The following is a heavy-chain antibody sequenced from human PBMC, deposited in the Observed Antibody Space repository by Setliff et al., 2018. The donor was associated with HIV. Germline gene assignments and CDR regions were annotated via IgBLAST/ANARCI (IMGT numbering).Heavy chain of an antibody. Sequence: PSETLSLTCSVSGGSISTYYWSWIRQPPGQGLEWIGYIYYSGSTNYNPSLKSRVTISVNKSKNQFSLKLRSVTAADTAVYYCARVVRQVPASYYYYYYMDVWGKGTTVTVYS. D-gene: IGHD2-2*01. CDR1: GGSISTYY. J-gene: IGHJ6*03. V-gene: IGHV4-59*01. CDR3: ARVVRQVPASYYYYYYMDV. CDR2: IYYSGST.